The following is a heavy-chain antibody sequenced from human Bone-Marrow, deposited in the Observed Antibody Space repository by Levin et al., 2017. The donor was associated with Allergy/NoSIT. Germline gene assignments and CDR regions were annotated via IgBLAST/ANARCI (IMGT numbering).Heavy chain of an antibody. CDR1: GFTFSSYG. V-gene: IGHV3-33*01. CDR3: ARDDQLGSYYYYYGMDV. CDR2: IWYDGSNK. J-gene: IGHJ6*02. D-gene: IGHD1-1*01. Sequence: LSLTCAASGFTFSSYGMHWVRQAPGKGLEWVAVIWYDGSNKYYADSVKGRFTISRDNSKNTLYLQMNSLRAEDTAVYYCARDDQLGSYYYYYGMDVWGQGTTVTVSS.